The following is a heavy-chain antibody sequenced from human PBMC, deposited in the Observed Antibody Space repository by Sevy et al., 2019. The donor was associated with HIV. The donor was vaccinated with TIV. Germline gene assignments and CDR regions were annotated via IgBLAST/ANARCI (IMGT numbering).Heavy chain of an antibody. Sequence: GGSLRLSCTASGFTFGDYAMSWFRQAPGRGLEWVGFIRSEAYGETTEYAVSVKGRFTVSRDDYKSMFYLQMNSLKTEDTAVYYCTRRASRVYGDHLNLYWGQGTLVTVSS. V-gene: IGHV3-49*03. J-gene: IGHJ4*02. CDR2: IRSEAYGETT. D-gene: IGHD2-21*02. CDR3: TRRASRVYGDHLNLY. CDR1: GFTFGDYA.